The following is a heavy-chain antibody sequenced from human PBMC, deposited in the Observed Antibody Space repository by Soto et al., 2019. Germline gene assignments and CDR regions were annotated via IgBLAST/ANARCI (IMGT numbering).Heavy chain of an antibody. J-gene: IGHJ6*02. D-gene: IGHD6-19*01. CDR3: ARGPGSPPSIAVAGKRNYYYYGMDV. CDR2: IIPIFGTA. CDR1: GGTFSSYA. V-gene: IGHV1-69*01. Sequence: QVQLVQSGAEVKKPGSSVKVSCKASGGTFSSYAISWVRQAPGQGLEWMGGIIPIFGTANYAQKFQGRVTITADESTSTAYMELSSLRSEDTAVYYCARGPGSPPSIAVAGKRNYYYYGMDVWGQGTTVTVSS.